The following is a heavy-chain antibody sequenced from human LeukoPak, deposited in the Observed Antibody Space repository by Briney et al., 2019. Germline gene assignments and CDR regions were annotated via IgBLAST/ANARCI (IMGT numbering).Heavy chain of an antibody. Sequence: PSETLSLTCAVYGGSFTGYHWNWISQSPQRGLEWIGEINHRGHPHYNPSLESRLTISVDTSKNQFSLTLRSVTAADTAVYYCARDPTTVVTLPYYFDFWGQGTPVTVSS. CDR3: ARDPTTVVTLPYYFDF. CDR1: GGSFTGYH. J-gene: IGHJ4*02. V-gene: IGHV4-34*01. D-gene: IGHD4-23*01. CDR2: INHRGHP.